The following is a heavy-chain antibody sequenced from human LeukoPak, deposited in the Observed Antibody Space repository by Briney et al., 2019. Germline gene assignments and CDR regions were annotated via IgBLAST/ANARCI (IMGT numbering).Heavy chain of an antibody. CDR1: GNSISSGYY. D-gene: IGHD1-7*01. CDR3: ARLSSWNYIVY. J-gene: IGHJ4*02. V-gene: IGHV4-38-2*01. Sequence: PSETLSLTCAVSGNSISSGYYWGWIRQPPGKGLEWIGNIYHSGSTYYNPSLKSRVTISVDTSKNQFSLNLSSVTAADTAVYYCARLSSWNYIVYWGQGTLVTVSS. CDR2: IYHSGST.